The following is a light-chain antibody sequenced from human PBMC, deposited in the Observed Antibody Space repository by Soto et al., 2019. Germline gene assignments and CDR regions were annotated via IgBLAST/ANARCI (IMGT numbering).Light chain of an antibody. Sequence: QSALTQPPSASGSPGQAVTISCTGTSRDIGGYDFVSWYQVRPGEAPQLIIYNVNGRPSGVPRRFSGSKSGNTASLTVSGLQAVDEADYSCSSYSATNICVFGTGTKVTVL. J-gene: IGLJ1*01. CDR3: SSYSATNICV. CDR2: NVN. V-gene: IGLV2-8*01. CDR1: SRDIGGYDF.